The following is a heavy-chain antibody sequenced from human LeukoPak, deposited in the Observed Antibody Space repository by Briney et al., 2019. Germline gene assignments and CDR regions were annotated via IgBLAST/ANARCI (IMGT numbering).Heavy chain of an antibody. D-gene: IGHD3-22*01. Sequence: ASVKVSCKASGYTFTSYYMYWVRQAPGQGLEWMGLINPGGGSTNYAQKFQGRVTVTRDMSTSTVYMELSSLRSDDTAVYYCARAMNSWFLLDLDYWGQGTLVTVSS. J-gene: IGHJ4*02. CDR2: INPGGGST. CDR3: ARAMNSWFLLDLDY. CDR1: GYTFTSYY. V-gene: IGHV1-46*01.